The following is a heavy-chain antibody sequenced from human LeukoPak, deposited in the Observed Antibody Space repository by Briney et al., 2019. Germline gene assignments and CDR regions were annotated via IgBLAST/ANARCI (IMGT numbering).Heavy chain of an antibody. CDR1: GFTFSSYA. V-gene: IGHV3-23*01. D-gene: IGHD2-15*01. J-gene: IGHJ6*02. CDR3: ARAPRYCSGGSCYSHYYYGMDV. Sequence: PGGSLRLSCAASGFTFSSYAMSWVRQAPGKGLEWVSAISGSGGSTYYADSVKGRFTISRDNSKNTLYLQMNSLRAEDTAVYYCARAPRYCSGGSCYSHYYYGMDVWGRGTTVTVSS. CDR2: ISGSGGST.